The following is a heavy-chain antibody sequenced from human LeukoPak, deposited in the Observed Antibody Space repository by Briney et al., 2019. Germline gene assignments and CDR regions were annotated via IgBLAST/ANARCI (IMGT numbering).Heavy chain of an antibody. V-gene: IGHV3-30-3*01. Sequence: GGSLRLSCAASGFTFSDYAMHWVRQAPGKGLEWVTLISYNGVNKYYADSVKGRFTISRDNSKNTLYLQMNSLRAEDTAVYYCAKDGRVEQQLYYFDYWGQGALVTVSS. D-gene: IGHD6-13*01. CDR1: GFTFSDYA. J-gene: IGHJ4*02. CDR3: AKDGRVEQQLYYFDY. CDR2: ISYNGVNK.